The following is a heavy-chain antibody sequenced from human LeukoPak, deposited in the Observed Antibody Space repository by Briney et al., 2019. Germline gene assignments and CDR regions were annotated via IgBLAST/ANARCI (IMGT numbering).Heavy chain of an antibody. CDR2: IYPGDSHT. CDR3: ARLSGSSWYYYYYMDV. CDR1: GYSFTSYW. J-gene: IGHJ6*03. D-gene: IGHD6-13*01. Sequence: GESLKISCKGSGYSFTSYWIGWVRQMPGKGLEWMGIIYPGDSHTRYSPSFQGQVTISADKSISTAYLQWSSLKASDTAMYYCARLSGSSWYYYYYMDVWGKGTTVTVSS. V-gene: IGHV5-51*01.